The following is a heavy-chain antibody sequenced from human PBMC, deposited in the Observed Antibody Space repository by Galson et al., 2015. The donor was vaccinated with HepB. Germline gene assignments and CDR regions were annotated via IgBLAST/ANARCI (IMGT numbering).Heavy chain of an antibody. D-gene: IGHD3-22*01. CDR2: IKQDGSEK. J-gene: IGHJ6*02. V-gene: IGHV3-7*01. CDR3: ARVAVITPGTNGDYYYYYGMDV. CDR1: GFTFSSYW. Sequence: SLRLSCAASGFTFSSYWMSWVRQAPGKGLEWVANIKQDGSEKYYVDSVKGRFTISRDNAKNSLYLQMNSLRAEDTAVYYCARVAVITPGTNGDYYYYYGMDVWGQGTMVTVSS.